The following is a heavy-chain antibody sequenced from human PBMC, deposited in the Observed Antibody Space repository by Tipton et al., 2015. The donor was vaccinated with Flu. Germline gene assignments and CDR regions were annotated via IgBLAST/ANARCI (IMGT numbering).Heavy chain of an antibody. Sequence: QLVQSGAEVKKPGSSVKVSCKASGGTLSSYAISWVRQAPGQGLEWMGRIIPMLDIANYAQKFQGRVTITADKSTSTAYMELSSLRSEDTAVYYCASLISGDWGQGTLVTVSS. D-gene: IGHD6-25*01. J-gene: IGHJ4*02. CDR1: GGTLSSYA. CDR3: ASLISGD. V-gene: IGHV1-69*09. CDR2: IIPMLDIA.